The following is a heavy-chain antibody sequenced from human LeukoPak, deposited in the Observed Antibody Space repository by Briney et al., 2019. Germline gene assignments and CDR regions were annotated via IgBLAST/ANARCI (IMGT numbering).Heavy chain of an antibody. CDR3: ASGAYGDYAFDY. Sequence: SETLSLTCAVYGGSFSGYYWSWIRQPPGKGLEWIGEINHSGSTNYNPSLKSRVTISVDTSKNQFSLKLSSVTAADTAVYYCASGAYGDYAFDYWGQGTLVTVSS. CDR1: GGSFSGYY. J-gene: IGHJ4*02. CDR2: INHSGST. V-gene: IGHV4-34*01. D-gene: IGHD4-17*01.